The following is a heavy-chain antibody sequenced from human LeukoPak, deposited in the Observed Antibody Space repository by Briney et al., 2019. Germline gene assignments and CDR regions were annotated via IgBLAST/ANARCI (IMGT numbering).Heavy chain of an antibody. D-gene: IGHD4-11*01. J-gene: IGHJ6*02. V-gene: IGHV3-33*01. CDR3: ARDSVTTGYYYYYGMDV. CDR2: IWYDGSNK. CDR1: GFTFTNYG. Sequence: GGSLRLSCTTSGFTFTNYGINWVRQAPGKGLEWVAVIWYDGSNKYYADSVKGRFTISRDNSKNTLYLQMNSLRAEDTAVYYCARDSVTTGYYYYYGMDVWGQGTTVTVSS.